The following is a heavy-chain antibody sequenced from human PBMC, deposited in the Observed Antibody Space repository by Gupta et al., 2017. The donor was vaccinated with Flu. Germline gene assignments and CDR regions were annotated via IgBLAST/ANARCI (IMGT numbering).Heavy chain of an antibody. CDR3: ARDVFVLELGLFDYYGMDV. CDR2: TYYRSKWYN. V-gene: IGHV6-1*01. J-gene: IGHJ6*02. Sequence: QVQLQHSGPGLVKPSQPLSLTCAISGDSVSSNNAAWNWTSQSPSRGLEWLGRTYYRSKWYNDYAVSVKSRITINPDTSKNQFSLQLNSVTPEDTAVYYCARDVFVLELGLFDYYGMDVWGQGTTVTVSS. CDR1: GDSVSSNNAA. D-gene: IGHD1-7*01.